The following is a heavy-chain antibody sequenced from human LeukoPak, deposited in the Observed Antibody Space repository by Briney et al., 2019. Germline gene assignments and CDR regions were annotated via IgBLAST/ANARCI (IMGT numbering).Heavy chain of an antibody. Sequence: PGGSLRLSCAASGFTFSSYGMHWVRQAPGKGLEWVSSISSSSSYIYYADSVKGRFTISRDNAKNSLYLQMDSLRAEDTAVYYCVRDTAMAFDYWGQGTLVTVSS. CDR2: ISSSSSYI. CDR1: GFTFSSYG. J-gene: IGHJ4*02. D-gene: IGHD5-18*01. CDR3: VRDTAMAFDY. V-gene: IGHV3-21*01.